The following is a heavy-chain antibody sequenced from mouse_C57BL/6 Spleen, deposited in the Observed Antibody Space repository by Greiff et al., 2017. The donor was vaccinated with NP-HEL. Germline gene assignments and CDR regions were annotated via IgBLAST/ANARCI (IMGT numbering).Heavy chain of an antibody. CDR3: AREGKLVFDY. V-gene: IGHV1-64*01. J-gene: IGHJ2*01. D-gene: IGHD4-1*01. CDR1: GYTFTSYW. Sequence: VKLQQPGAELVKPGASVKLSCKASGYTFTSYWMHWVKQRPGQGLEWIGMIHPNSGSTNYNEKFKSKATLTVDKSSSTAYMQLSSLTSEDSAVYYCAREGKLVFDYWGQGTTLTVSS. CDR2: IHPNSGST.